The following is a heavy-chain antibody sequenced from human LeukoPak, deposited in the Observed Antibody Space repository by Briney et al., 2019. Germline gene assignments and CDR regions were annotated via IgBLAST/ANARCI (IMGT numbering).Heavy chain of an antibody. J-gene: IGHJ4*02. V-gene: IGHV4-39*01. CDR3: ATRRSGSRFDY. D-gene: IGHD3-3*01. CDR2: IYYSGST. Sequence: PSETLSLTCTVSGGSISSSSYYWGWIRQPPGKGLEWIGSIYYSGSTYYNPSLKSRVTISVDTSKNQFSLKLSSVTAADTAVYCCATRRSGSRFDYWGQGTLVTVSS. CDR1: GGSISSSSYY.